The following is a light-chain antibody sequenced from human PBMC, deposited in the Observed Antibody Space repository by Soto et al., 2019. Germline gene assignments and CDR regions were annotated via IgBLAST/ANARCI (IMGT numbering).Light chain of an antibody. CDR3: QKYRSVHL. J-gene: IGKJ3*01. CDR1: QCISNY. Sequence: DIQMTQSPSSLSASVGDRVTITCRASQCISNYIAWYQQKPGKDPKLLIYAASTVQLGVPSRFSGSGSGTDFTLTINSRQPEDVATYSCQKYRSVHLVGPGTKVDI. V-gene: IGKV1-27*01. CDR2: AAS.